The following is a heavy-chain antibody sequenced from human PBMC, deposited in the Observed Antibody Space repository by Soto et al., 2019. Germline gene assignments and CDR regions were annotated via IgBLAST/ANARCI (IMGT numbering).Heavy chain of an antibody. J-gene: IGHJ3*01. V-gene: IGHV3-23*01. CDR2: MSDNG. CDR3: AKSLYFYDRTRVGAFDA. Sequence: EVQLLESGGGFVQPGGSLRLSCKASGFMFNYYVMSWVRQAPGKGLEWVSPMSDNGDSVKGRFTISRDNSKNKLYLQITLLRGEDTGVYYSAKSLYFYDRTRVGAFDAWGHGTLVIVSS. D-gene: IGHD3-22*01. CDR1: GFMFNYYV.